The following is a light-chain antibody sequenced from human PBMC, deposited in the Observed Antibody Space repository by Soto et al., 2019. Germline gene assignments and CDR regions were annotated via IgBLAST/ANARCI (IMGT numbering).Light chain of an antibody. CDR1: QSASSY. CDR3: QKYGSSLIT. CDR2: GVS. J-gene: IGKJ5*01. Sequence: EIVLTQSPATLSLSPGERATLSCRASQSASSYLAWYQQKPGQAPRLLIDGVSIRATGIPDRFSGSGSGTDFTVTISRREREDFAVYYCQKYGSSLITSAQQTRMEIK. V-gene: IGKV3-20*01.